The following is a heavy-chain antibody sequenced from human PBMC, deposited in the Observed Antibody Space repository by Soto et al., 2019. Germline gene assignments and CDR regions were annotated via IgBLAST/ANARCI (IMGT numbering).Heavy chain of an antibody. CDR3: ARWWSGSRQGFDP. Sequence: PLETLCLTCRVSGGSIGGGDGSWSWLRQHPGKGLEWIGYIYYSGSTYYNPSLKSRVTISVDTSKNQFSLKLSSVTAADTAVYYCARWWSGSRQGFDPWGQGTLVTVSS. D-gene: IGHD3-3*01. V-gene: IGHV4-31*03. CDR1: GGSIGGGDGS. J-gene: IGHJ5*02. CDR2: IYYSGST.